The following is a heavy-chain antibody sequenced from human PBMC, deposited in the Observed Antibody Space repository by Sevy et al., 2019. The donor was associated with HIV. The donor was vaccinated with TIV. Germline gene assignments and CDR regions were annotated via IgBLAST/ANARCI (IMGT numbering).Heavy chain of an antibody. CDR1: EFTFSSYA. J-gene: IGHJ6*02. CDR2: VSGSGRYT. CDR3: AKGYCSGGSCPRDYYYYGMDV. D-gene: IGHD2-15*01. V-gene: IGHV3-23*01. Sequence: GESLKISCAASEFTFSSYAMSWVRQAPGKGLEWVSSVSGSGRYTYYADSVEGRFTISRDNSKNSLYVQMNSLRAEDTAVYVCAKGYCSGGSCPRDYYYYGMDVWGQGTTVTVSS.